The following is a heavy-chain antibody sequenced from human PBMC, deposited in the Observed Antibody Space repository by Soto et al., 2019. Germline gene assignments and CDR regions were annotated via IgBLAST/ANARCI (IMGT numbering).Heavy chain of an antibody. CDR1: GFSFSSYG. V-gene: IGHV3-33*01. D-gene: IGHD1-26*01. J-gene: IGHJ6*02. Sequence: QVQLVESGGGVVQPGRSLRLSCAASGFSFSSYGMHWVRQAPGKGLEWVAVIWYDGSNKYYADSVKGRLTISRDNSKNTVYLQMNSLRAEDTAVYYCARVSYSVAYGMDVWGQGTTVTVPS. CDR2: IWYDGSNK. CDR3: ARVSYSVAYGMDV.